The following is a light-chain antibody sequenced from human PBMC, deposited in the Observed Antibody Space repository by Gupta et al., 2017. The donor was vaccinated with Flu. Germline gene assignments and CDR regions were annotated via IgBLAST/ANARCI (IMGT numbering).Light chain of an antibody. V-gene: IGLV3-21*04. J-gene: IGLJ3*02. CDR3: QVFDSSSEAVV. CDR1: NIGSKS. CDR2: SNT. Sequence: GRANIGSKSLRWYQQQPGKGPLLLIYSNTERPAGIPERFSGSSSGNTATLSISGVEAGDEADYYCQVFDSSSEAVVFGGGTKLTGL.